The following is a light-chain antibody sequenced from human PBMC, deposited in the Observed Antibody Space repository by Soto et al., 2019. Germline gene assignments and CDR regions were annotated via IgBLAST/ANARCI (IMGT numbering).Light chain of an antibody. J-gene: IGKJ2*01. CDR2: GAS. V-gene: IGKV3-15*01. Sequence: EIEMTQSPATLSVSPGERATLSCRASQRIGSNLAWYQQKPGQAPRLLIYGASTRATGIPARFSGSGSGTEFTLTISSLQSEDFAVYYCQQYNKWPPKYTFGRGTKLEIK. CDR1: QRIGSN. CDR3: QQYNKWPPKYT.